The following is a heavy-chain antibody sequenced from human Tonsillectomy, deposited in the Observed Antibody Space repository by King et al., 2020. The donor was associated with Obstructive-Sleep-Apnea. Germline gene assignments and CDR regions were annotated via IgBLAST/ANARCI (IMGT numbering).Heavy chain of an antibody. J-gene: IGHJ4*02. CDR1: GGSISSYY. CDR3: ARGSGWYFDY. Sequence: VQLQESGPGLVKPSETLSLTCTVSGGSISSYYWSWIRQPPGKGLEWIGYIYYSGNTNYNPSLKSRVTISVDTSKNQFSLKLSSVTAADTAVYYCARGSGWYFDYWGQGTLVTVSS. V-gene: IGHV4-59*08. CDR2: IYYSGNT. D-gene: IGHD6-19*01.